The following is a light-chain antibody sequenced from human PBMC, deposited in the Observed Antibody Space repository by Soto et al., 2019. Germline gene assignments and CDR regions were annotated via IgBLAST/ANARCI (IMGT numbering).Light chain of an antibody. CDR2: DDR. J-gene: IGLJ1*01. CDR1: NIGRKS. CDR3: QVWDSSSDHPYV. Sequence: SYELTQPPSVSVAPGQTARITCGGTNIGRKSVHWYQQKPGQAPVVVVYDDRDRPSGIPERFSGSNSGNTAALTISRVEAGDEADYYCQVWDSSSDHPYVFGTGTKVTVL. V-gene: IGLV3-21*02.